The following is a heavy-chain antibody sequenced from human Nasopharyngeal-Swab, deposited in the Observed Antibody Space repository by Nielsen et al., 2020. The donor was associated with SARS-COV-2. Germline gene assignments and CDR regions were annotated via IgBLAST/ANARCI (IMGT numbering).Heavy chain of an antibody. V-gene: IGHV1-69*13. CDR2: IIPIFGTA. Sequence: SVKVSCKASGGTFSRYAISWVRQAPGQGLEWMGGIIPIFGTANYAQKFQGRVTITADESTSTAYMELSSLRSEDTAVYYCARGGYYGSGSYFHYYYGMDVWGQGTTVTVSS. D-gene: IGHD3-10*01. CDR1: GGTFSRYA. CDR3: ARGGYYGSGSYFHYYYGMDV. J-gene: IGHJ6*02.